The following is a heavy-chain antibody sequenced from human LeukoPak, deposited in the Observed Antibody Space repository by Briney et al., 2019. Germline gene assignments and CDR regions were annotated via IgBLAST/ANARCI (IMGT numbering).Heavy chain of an antibody. Sequence: GGSLRLSCAASGFTFSSYAMNWVRQAPGKGLEWVSYISGSDGSTYYADAVKGRFTISRDKTKNPLYLQMNSLRAEDAAVYYCARGVGSSSWYKFDYWGQGTLVTVSS. CDR3: ARGVGSSSWYKFDY. J-gene: IGHJ4*02. CDR2: ISGSDGST. CDR1: GFTFSSYA. D-gene: IGHD6-13*01. V-gene: IGHV3-23*01.